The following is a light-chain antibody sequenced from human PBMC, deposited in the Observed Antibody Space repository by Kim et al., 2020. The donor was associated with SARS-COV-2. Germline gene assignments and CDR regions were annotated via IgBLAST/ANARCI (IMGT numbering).Light chain of an antibody. CDR3: QSYDSINHELV. CDR1: SGSIASNY. Sequence: TVTIACTRSSGSIASNYVQWYQQRPGSAPTTVIYEDNQRPSGVPDRFSGSIDSSSNSASLTISGLETEDEADYYCQSYDSINHELVFGGGTQLTVL. CDR2: EDN. V-gene: IGLV6-57*03. J-gene: IGLJ3*02.